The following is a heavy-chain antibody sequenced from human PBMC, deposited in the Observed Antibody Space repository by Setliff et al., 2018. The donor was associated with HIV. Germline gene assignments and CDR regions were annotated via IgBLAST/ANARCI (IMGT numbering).Heavy chain of an antibody. CDR1: VESFSGCH. V-gene: IGHV4-34*01. CDR2: INHSGST. CDR3: ARVNFLGGSSTSCPVHY. D-gene: IGHD2-2*01. Sequence: PSETLSLTCAVYVESFSGCHWSWIRQPPGKGLEWIGEINHSGSTNSNPSLKSRVTISVDTSKTQFSLKLSSVTAADTAVFYCARVNFLGGSSTSCPVHYWGQGTLVTVS. J-gene: IGHJ4*02.